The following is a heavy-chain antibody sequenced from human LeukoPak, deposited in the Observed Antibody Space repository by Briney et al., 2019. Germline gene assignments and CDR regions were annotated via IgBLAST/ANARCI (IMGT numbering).Heavy chain of an antibody. Sequence: ASVKVPCKISGYTLNDISVHWVRQPPGKGLEWMGGVDPDDGQRVYAQRFQGSVTMTEDTSTNTAYMELSRLRSEDTAVYFCAAVSGHYTLLDAWGQGALVTVST. J-gene: IGHJ5*02. D-gene: IGHD4-11*01. V-gene: IGHV1-24*01. CDR1: GYTLNDIS. CDR3: AAVSGHYTLLDA. CDR2: VDPDDGQR.